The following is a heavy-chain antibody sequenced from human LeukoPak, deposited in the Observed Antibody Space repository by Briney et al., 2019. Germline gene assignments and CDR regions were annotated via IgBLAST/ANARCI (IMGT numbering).Heavy chain of an antibody. V-gene: IGHV3-30*02. Sequence: GGSLRLSCAASGFTFSSYVMHCVRQAPGKGLEWVAFIRYDGSNKYYADSAKGRFTISRDNSKNTLYLQMNSLRAEDTAVYYCAKDYGHCSSTSCYGRGIDYWGQGTLVTVSS. D-gene: IGHD2-2*01. CDR2: IRYDGSNK. J-gene: IGHJ4*02. CDR1: GFTFSSYV. CDR3: AKDYGHCSSTSCYGRGIDY.